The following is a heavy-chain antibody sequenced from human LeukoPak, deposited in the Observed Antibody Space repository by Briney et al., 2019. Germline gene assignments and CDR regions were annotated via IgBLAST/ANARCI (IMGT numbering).Heavy chain of an antibody. CDR2: IYYSGST. Sequence: SETLSLTCTVSGGSISSGGYYWSWIRQPPGKGLEWIGYIYYSGSTYYNPSLKSRVTISVDTSKNQFSLKLSSVTAADTAVYYCARDLLNEGNHLDYWGQGTLVTVSS. V-gene: IGHV4-30-4*01. D-gene: IGHD4-23*01. CDR1: GGSISSGGYY. J-gene: IGHJ4*02. CDR3: ARDLLNEGNHLDY.